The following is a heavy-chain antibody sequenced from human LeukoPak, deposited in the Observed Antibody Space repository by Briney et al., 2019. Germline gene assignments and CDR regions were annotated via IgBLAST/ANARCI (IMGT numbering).Heavy chain of an antibody. Sequence: PSETLSLTCTVSGGSISSYYWRWIRQPAGKGLEWIGRIYTSGSTNYNPSLKSRVTMSVDTSKNQFSLKLSSVTAADTAVYYCARGTFSGSYYYFDYWGQGTLVTVSS. V-gene: IGHV4-4*07. CDR2: IYTSGST. J-gene: IGHJ4*02. D-gene: IGHD1-26*01. CDR3: ARGTFSGSYYYFDY. CDR1: GGSISSYY.